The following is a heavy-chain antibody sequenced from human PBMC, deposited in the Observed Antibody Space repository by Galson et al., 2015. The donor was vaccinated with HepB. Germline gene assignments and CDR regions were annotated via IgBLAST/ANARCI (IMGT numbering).Heavy chain of an antibody. Sequence: SLRLSCAASGFTFSSYSMNWVRQAPGKGLEWVSSISSSSSYIYYAGSVKGRFTISRDNAKNSLYLQMNSLRAEDTAVYYCARANGDYGGDFDYWGQGTLVTVSS. CDR1: GFTFSSYS. D-gene: IGHD4-17*01. V-gene: IGHV3-21*01. J-gene: IGHJ4*02. CDR2: ISSSSSYI. CDR3: ARANGDYGGDFDY.